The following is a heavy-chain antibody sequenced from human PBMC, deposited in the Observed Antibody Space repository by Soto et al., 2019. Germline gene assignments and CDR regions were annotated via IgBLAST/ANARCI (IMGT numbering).Heavy chain of an antibody. Sequence: QQQQVESGGGVVQPGRSLRLSCAASGFPFSSYGMHWVRQAPGKGLDWVAVIWYDGSNKDYADSVKGRFTISRDNSKNTLYLQMNNLRADDTAVYYCASSINWGQGTLVTVSS. CDR3: ASSIN. J-gene: IGHJ4*02. CDR1: GFPFSSYG. CDR2: IWYDGSNK. V-gene: IGHV3-33*01.